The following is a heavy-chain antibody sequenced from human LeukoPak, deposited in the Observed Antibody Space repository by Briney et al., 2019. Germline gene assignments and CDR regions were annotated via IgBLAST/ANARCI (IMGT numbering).Heavy chain of an antibody. Sequence: PGGSLRLSCAASGFTFSSYAMHWVRQAPGKGLEWVAVISYDGSNKYYADSVKGRFTISRDNTKNSLYLQMNSLRVEDTAVFYCARDQYDTWSRRGNFDSWGQGTLVIASS. CDR3: ARDQYDTWSRRGNFDS. J-gene: IGHJ4*02. D-gene: IGHD3-3*01. V-gene: IGHV3-30-3*01. CDR2: ISYDGSNK. CDR1: GFTFSSYA.